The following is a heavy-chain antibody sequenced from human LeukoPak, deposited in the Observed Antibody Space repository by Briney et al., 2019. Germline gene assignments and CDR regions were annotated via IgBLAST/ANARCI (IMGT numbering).Heavy chain of an antibody. CDR3: AKGAQVGAPWFGP. V-gene: IGHV4-59*06. CDR1: GGSISSYY. CDR2: IYYSGST. D-gene: IGHD1-26*01. Sequence: SETLSLTCTVSGGSISSYYWSWIRQHPGKGLEWIGYIYYSGSTYYNPSLKSRVTISVDTSKNQFSLKLSSVTAADTAVYYCAKGAQVGAPWFGPWGQGTLVTVSS. J-gene: IGHJ5*02.